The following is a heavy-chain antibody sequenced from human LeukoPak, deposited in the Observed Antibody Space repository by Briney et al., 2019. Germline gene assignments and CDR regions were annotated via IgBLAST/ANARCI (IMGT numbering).Heavy chain of an antibody. CDR1: GGTFISYA. CDR2: INPNSGGT. Sequence: ASVKVSCKASGGTFISYAISGVRQAPGQGLEWMGWINPNSGGTNYAQKFQGRVTMTRDTSISTAYMELSRLRSDDTAVYYCAKEVGYFDYWGQGTLVTVSS. J-gene: IGHJ4*02. V-gene: IGHV1-2*02. CDR3: AKEVGYFDY.